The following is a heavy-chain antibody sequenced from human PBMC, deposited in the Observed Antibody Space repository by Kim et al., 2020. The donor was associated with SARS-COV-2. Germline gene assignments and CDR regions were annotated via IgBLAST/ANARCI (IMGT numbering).Heavy chain of an antibody. V-gene: IGHV3-7*01. D-gene: IGHD6-19*01. Sequence: GGSLRLSCAASGFTFSSYWMSWVRQDSGKGLERVANRKQDGSEKYYVDSVKGRFTISRDNAKNSLYLKMNSLRAEDTGVYYCAREYEQWLQFDYWGQGTLVTVSS. CDR2: RKQDGSEK. CDR1: GFTFSSYW. CDR3: AREYEQWLQFDY. J-gene: IGHJ4*02.